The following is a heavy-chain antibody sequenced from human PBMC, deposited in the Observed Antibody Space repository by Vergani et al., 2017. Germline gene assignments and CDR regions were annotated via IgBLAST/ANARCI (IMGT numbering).Heavy chain of an antibody. CDR3: ARDDSVEAAAGPLDY. Sequence: EVQLVESGGGLIKPGGSLRLSCAASGFTFSSYSMNWVRQAPGKGLEWVSYISSSSSYIYYADSVKGRFTISRDNAKNSLYLQMNSLRAEDTAVYYCARDDSVEAAAGPLDYWGQGTLVTVSS. CDR1: GFTFSSYS. CDR2: ISSSSSYI. V-gene: IGHV3-21*01. D-gene: IGHD6-13*01. J-gene: IGHJ4*02.